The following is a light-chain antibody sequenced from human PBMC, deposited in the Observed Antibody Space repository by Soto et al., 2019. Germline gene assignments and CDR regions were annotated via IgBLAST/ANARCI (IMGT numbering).Light chain of an antibody. V-gene: IGKV3-20*01. CDR3: QQDLSWT. CDR2: GTS. J-gene: IGKJ1*01. Sequence: EIVLTQSPGTLSVSPGERATLSCRASQTISSNYLAWYQQKPGQAPSLLISGTSSRATVIPDRVSDSGSRTDFPLTISRLDPEDSAIYYCQQDLSWTFGQGTKVEI. CDR1: QTISSNY.